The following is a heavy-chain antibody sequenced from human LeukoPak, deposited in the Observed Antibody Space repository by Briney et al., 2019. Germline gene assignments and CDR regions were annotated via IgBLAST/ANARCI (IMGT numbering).Heavy chain of an antibody. V-gene: IGHV3-48*02. D-gene: IGHD1-1*01. Sequence: GGSLRLSCAASGFTVSRYSINWVRQAPGKGLEWVSYISNSRSTIYYANSVKGRFTISRDNANNSLFLQMNSLRDEDTAVYYCARESEGGTTIDFWGQGTLVTVSS. CDR1: GFTVSRYS. CDR3: ARESEGGTTIDF. J-gene: IGHJ4*02. CDR2: ISNSRSTI.